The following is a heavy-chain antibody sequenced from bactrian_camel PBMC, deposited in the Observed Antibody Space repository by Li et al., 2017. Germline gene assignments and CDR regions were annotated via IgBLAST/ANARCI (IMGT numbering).Heavy chain of an antibody. J-gene: IGHJ7*01. Sequence: HVQLVESGGGSVQAGGSLRLSCEVSGITEGTNCIGRFRQAPGKERELVSAISIDGTRTYANSVQGRFTGSRDNAKNTLYLRLSSLKTSDTAMYYCARAYSGLPYYGMDYWGKGTQVTVS. D-gene: IGHD1*01. CDR1: GITEGTNC. CDR2: ISIDGTR. V-gene: IGHV3S55*01.